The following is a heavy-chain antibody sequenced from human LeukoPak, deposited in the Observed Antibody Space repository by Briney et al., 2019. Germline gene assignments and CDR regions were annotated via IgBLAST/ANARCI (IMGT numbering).Heavy chain of an antibody. CDR3: HGGRRGYNYY. J-gene: IGHJ4*02. V-gene: IGHV3-11*01. CDR1: GFTFSDYY. D-gene: IGHD5-24*01. Sequence: PGGSLRLSCAASGFTFSDYYMSWIRQAPGKGLEGVSYISRSGSSIYYADSVKGRFTISRDNAKNSLYLQMNSLRAEDTAVYYCHGGRRGYNYYWGQGTLVTVSS. CDR2: ISRSGSSI.